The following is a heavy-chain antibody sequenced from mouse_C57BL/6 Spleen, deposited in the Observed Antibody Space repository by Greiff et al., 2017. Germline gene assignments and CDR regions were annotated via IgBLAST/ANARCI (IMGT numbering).Heavy chain of an antibody. CDR1: GYSITSGYY. J-gene: IGHJ3*01. CDR3: ARDEDYDGGAWFAY. D-gene: IGHD2-4*01. Sequence: EVKLQESGPGLVKPSQSLSLTCSVTGYSITSGYYWNWIRQFPGNKLEWMGYISYDGSNNYNPSLKNRISITRDTSKNQFFLKLNSVTTEDTATYYCARDEDYDGGAWFAYWGQGTLVTVSA. V-gene: IGHV3-6*01. CDR2: ISYDGSN.